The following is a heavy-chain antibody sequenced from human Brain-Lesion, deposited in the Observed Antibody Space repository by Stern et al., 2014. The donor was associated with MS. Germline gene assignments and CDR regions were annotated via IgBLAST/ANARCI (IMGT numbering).Heavy chain of an antibody. D-gene: IGHD1-26*01. CDR3: ATLSPGAGGNYYRHFDY. J-gene: IGHJ4*02. Sequence: HVQLVQSGAEVKKPGASVKVSCKVSGYTLTELSMHWGRQAPRKGLEWMGGFDPEDGETIYAQKFQGRVTMTEDTSTDTAYMELSSLRSEDTAVYYCATLSPGAGGNYYRHFDYWGQGTLVTVSS. CDR1: GYTLTELS. V-gene: IGHV1-24*01. CDR2: FDPEDGET.